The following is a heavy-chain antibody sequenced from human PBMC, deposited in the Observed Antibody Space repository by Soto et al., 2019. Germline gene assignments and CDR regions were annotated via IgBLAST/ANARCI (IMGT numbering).Heavy chain of an antibody. Sequence: PGGSLRLSCAASGFTFSSYAMHWVRQAPGKGLEWVAVISYDGNNKYYADSVKGRFTISRDNSKNTLYLQMNSLRAEDTAVYYCASLWFGELPHWGQGTLVTVSS. CDR2: ISYDGNNK. D-gene: IGHD3-10*01. J-gene: IGHJ4*02. CDR3: ASLWFGELPH. CDR1: GFTFSSYA. V-gene: IGHV3-30-3*01.